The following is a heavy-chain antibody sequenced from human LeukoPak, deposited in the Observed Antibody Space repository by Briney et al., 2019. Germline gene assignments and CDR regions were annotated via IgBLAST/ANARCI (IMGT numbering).Heavy chain of an antibody. Sequence: NPGGSLRLSCAASGFTFSSYWMSWVRQAPGKGLEWVANIKQDGSEKYYVDSVKGRFTISRDNAKNSLYLQMNGLRPEDMALYFCTKDGVWRSKGVPTKNHMDVWGKGTTVTVSS. CDR3: TKDGVWRSKGVPTKNHMDV. J-gene: IGHJ6*03. CDR1: GFTFSSYW. D-gene: IGHD2-8*01. CDR2: IKQDGSEK. V-gene: IGHV3-7*03.